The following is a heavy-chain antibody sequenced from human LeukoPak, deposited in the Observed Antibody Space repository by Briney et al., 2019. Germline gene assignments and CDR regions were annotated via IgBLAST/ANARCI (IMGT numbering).Heavy chain of an antibody. Sequence: GGSLRLSCAASGFTFSSYAMSWVRQAPGKGLEWVLAISGSGGSTYYADSVKGRFTISRDNSKNTPYLQMNSLRAEDTAVYYCAKEVVWYLYYFDYWGQGTLVTVSS. CDR2: ISGSGGST. V-gene: IGHV3-23*01. J-gene: IGHJ4*02. CDR1: GFTFSSYA. D-gene: IGHD6-13*01. CDR3: AKEVVWYLYYFDY.